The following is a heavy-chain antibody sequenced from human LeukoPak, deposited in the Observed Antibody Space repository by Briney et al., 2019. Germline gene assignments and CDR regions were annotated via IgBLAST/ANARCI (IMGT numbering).Heavy chain of an antibody. CDR1: GFTFSSYA. J-gene: IGHJ3*02. CDR2: ISYDGSNK. V-gene: IGHV3-30-3*01. Sequence: PGGSLRLSCAASGFTFSSYAMHWVRQAPGKGLEWAAVISYDGSNKYYADSVKGRFTISRDNSKNTLYLQMNSLRAEDTAVYYCARASIAARPSAFDIWGQGTMVTVSS. CDR3: ARASIAARPSAFDI. D-gene: IGHD6-6*01.